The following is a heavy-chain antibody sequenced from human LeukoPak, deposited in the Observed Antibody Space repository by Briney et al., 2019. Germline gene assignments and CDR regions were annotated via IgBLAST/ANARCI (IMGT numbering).Heavy chain of an antibody. V-gene: IGHV4-34*01. CDR3: ARGWETYSSSWYGGFDY. D-gene: IGHD6-13*01. CDR2: INHSGST. J-gene: IGHJ4*02. CDR1: GGSFSGYY. Sequence: NTSETLSLTCAVYGGSFSGYYWSWIRQPPGKGLEWIGEINHSGSTNYNPSLKSRVTISVDTSKNQCSLKLSSVTAAETAVYYCARGWETYSSSWYGGFDYWGQGTLVTVSS.